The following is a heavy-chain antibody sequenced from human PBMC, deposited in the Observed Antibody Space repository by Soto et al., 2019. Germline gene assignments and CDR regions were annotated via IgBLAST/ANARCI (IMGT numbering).Heavy chain of an antibody. J-gene: IGHJ3*02. CDR3: AKGPFPIVVVPADRDDFDI. V-gene: IGHV3-23*01. CDR2: ISGSGGST. CDR1: GFTFSSYA. D-gene: IGHD2-2*01. Sequence: GGSLRLSCAASGFTFSSYAMSWVRQAPGKGLEWVSAISGSGGSTYYADSVKGRFTISRDNSKNTLYLQMNSLRAEDTAVYYCAKGPFPIVVVPADRDDFDIWGQGTMVTVSS.